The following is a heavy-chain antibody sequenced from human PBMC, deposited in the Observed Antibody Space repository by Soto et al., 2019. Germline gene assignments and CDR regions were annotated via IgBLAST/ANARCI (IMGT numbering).Heavy chain of an antibody. J-gene: IGHJ6*02. CDR3: ARHPSAPVIGGKPANNYYGMEV. D-gene: IGHD2-15*01. CDR1: WYSFISYW. V-gene: IGHV5-51*01. CDR2: IFPGDSDT. Sequence: GESRKISCQGFWYSFISYWVVWVRQMPGEGLEWMGIIFPGDSDTRYSPSFEGQVTISADKSINTAFLEWSSLKASDTAIYYCARHPSAPVIGGKPANNYYGMEVWGQGTTVTVSS.